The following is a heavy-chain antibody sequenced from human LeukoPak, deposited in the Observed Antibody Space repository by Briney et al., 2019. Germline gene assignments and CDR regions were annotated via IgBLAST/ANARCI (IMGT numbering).Heavy chain of an antibody. J-gene: IGHJ4*02. V-gene: IGHV3-7*01. D-gene: IGHD4-17*01. CDR3: AREGEDYGDYGDFDY. CDR2: IKQDGSEK. CDR1: GFTFSSYW. Sequence: GGSLRLSCAASGFTFSSYWMSWVRQAPGKGLEWVANIKQDGSEKYYVDSVKGRFTISRDNAKNSLYLHMNSLRAEDTAVYYCAREGEDYGDYGDFDYWGQGTLVTVSS.